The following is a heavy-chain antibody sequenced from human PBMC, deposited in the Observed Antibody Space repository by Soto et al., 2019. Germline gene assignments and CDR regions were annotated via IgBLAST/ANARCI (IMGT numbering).Heavy chain of an antibody. CDR3: ARADYSNYVPSRNWFDP. V-gene: IGHV4-31*03. J-gene: IGHJ5*02. Sequence: TSETLSLTCNVSGGSISSGGYYWSWIRQLPGKGLEWIGYIYYSGNTYYNPSLKSRVTISVDTSKNHFSLKLSSVTAADTAVYYCARADYSNYVPSRNWFDPWGQGTLVTVSS. CDR2: IYYSGNT. CDR1: GGSISSGGYY. D-gene: IGHD4-4*01.